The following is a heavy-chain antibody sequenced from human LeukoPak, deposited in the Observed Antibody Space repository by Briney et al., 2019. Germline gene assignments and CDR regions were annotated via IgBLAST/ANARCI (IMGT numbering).Heavy chain of an antibody. D-gene: IGHD2-2*01. Sequence: GGSLRLSCAASGFTFSSYGMHWVRQAPGKGLEWVAVISYDGSNKYYADSVKGRFTISRDNSKNTLYLQMNSLRAEDTAVYYCARGRMPFDIWGQGTMVTVSS. CDR3: ARGRMPFDI. CDR2: ISYDGSNK. J-gene: IGHJ3*02. CDR1: GFTFSSYG. V-gene: IGHV3-30*03.